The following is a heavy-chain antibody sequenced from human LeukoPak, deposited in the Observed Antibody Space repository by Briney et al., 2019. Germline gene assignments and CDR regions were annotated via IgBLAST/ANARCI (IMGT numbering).Heavy chain of an antibody. CDR1: GGSISTSNYY. V-gene: IGHV4-39*07. CDR2: IFYSGST. D-gene: IGHD6-19*01. J-gene: IGHJ4*02. CDR3: ARDGIAVAEFDY. Sequence: SETLSLTCTVSGGSISTSNYYWGWIRQPPGKGLEWIGNIFYSGSTYYSPSVKSRVTISLDTSRNQFSLKLSSVTAADTAVYYCARDGIAVAEFDYWGQGTLVTVSS.